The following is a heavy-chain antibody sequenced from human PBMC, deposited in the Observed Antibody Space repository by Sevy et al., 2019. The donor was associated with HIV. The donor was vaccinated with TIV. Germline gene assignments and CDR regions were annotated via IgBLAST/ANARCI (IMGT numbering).Heavy chain of an antibody. CDR3: ARDSHFSASGTGYTRGYFAS. CDR2: ISGGGTMV. Sequence: GGSLRLSCAASGFTFSKYSMSWVRQAPGKGLEWLAYISGGGTMVDYAESVKGRLTISRDNAKNSVFLEVNSLRADDAAIYYCARDSHFSASGTGYTRGYFASWGQGTLVTVSS. CDR1: GFTFSKYS. J-gene: IGHJ4*01. D-gene: IGHD3-9*01. V-gene: IGHV3-11*04.